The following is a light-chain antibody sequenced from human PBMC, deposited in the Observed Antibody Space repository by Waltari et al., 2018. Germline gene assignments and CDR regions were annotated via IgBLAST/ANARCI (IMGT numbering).Light chain of an antibody. J-gene: IGKJ1*01. CDR3: KQATSFLLT. CDR2: AAS. Sequence: DIKMTQSPSAVFASLGDRVTITCRGGQGISSWLAWYQQKPGRAATRLIYAASSLQSGLPSRFRGSGSGTALTLTISSLQPEDFATYYCKQATSFLLTFGQGSKVEIK. V-gene: IGKV1-12*01. CDR1: QGISSW.